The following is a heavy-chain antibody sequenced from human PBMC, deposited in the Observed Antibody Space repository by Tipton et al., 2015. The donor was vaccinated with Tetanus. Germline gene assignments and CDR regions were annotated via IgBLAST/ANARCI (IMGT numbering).Heavy chain of an antibody. Sequence: TLSLICGVFDESFSLNYWSWVRRPPGRGLEYIGEIDPDGNADYNPSLKSRVTISIDTSKKQFSLHVKSVTAADTAVYYCARIGYSFPQYGFDFWGQGTTVTVS. CDR1: DESFSLNY. CDR2: IDPDGNA. J-gene: IGHJ6*02. V-gene: IGHV4-34*01. CDR3: ARIGYSFPQYGFDF. D-gene: IGHD5-12*01.